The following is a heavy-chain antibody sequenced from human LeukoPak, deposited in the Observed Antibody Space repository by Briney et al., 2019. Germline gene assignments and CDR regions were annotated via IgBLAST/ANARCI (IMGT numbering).Heavy chain of an antibody. D-gene: IGHD6-19*01. J-gene: IGHJ4*02. CDR2: IYHSGST. CDR3: ARAWGSGWYPQFTFDY. Sequence: PSETLSLTCAVSGGSISSSNWWSWVRQPPGKGLEWIGEIYHSGSTNYNPSLKSRVTISVDKSKNQFSLKLSSVTAADTAVYYCARAWGSGWYPQFTFDYWGQGTLVTVSS. V-gene: IGHV4-4*02. CDR1: GGSISSSNW.